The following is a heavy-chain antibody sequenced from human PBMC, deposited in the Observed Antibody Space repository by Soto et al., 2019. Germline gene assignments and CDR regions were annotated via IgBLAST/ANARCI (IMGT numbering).Heavy chain of an antibody. D-gene: IGHD2-15*01. J-gene: IGHJ4*02. V-gene: IGHV1-2*02. CDR1: GYTFTGYY. Sequence: ASVKVSCKASGYTFTGYYMHWVRQAPGQGLEWMGWINPNSGGTNYAQKFQGRVTMTRDTSISTAYMELSRLRSDDTAVHYCSTGLGYCSGGSCDEDYWGRGTLVTVSS. CDR2: INPNSGGT. CDR3: STGLGYCSGGSCDEDY.